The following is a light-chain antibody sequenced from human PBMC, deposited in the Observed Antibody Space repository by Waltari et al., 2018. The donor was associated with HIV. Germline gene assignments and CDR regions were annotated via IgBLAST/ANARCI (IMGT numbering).Light chain of an antibody. CDR3: QQYGSPPIT. J-gene: IGKJ5*01. Sequence: EIVLPQSPGTLSLSPGERATLSCRASQSVSSSYLAWYQQKPGQAPRLLIYGASSRATGIPDRFSGSGSGTDFTLTISRLEPEDFAVYYCQQYGSPPITFGQGTRLEIK. CDR1: QSVSSSY. V-gene: IGKV3-20*01. CDR2: GAS.